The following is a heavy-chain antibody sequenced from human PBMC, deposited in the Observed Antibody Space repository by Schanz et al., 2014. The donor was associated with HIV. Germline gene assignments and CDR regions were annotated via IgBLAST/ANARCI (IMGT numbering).Heavy chain of an antibody. CDR2: ISGSGGST. D-gene: IGHD2-15*01. V-gene: IGHV3-21*04. CDR1: DFTLTGYS. CDR3: ALSRPSGYGGSWYFDL. Sequence: EVQLVESGGRLVRPGESLTLSCITSDFTLTGYSMNWIRQAPGKGLEWVSAISGSGGSTYYADSVKGRFTISRDNANNSVYLQMNSLRAEDTAVYYCALSRPSGYGGSWYFDLWGRGTLVAVSS. J-gene: IGHJ2*01.